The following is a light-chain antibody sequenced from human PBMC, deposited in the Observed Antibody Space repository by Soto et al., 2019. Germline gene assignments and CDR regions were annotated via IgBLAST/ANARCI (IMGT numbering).Light chain of an antibody. J-gene: IGLJ1*01. Sequence: QSVLTQPRSVSGSPGQSVTISCTGTSSDVGGYNYVSWFQQHPGKAPKLMIYAVTERPSGVPDRFSGSKSGNTASLTISGLQAEDEADYYCCSYAGTFTYVFGTGTKVT. V-gene: IGLV2-11*01. CDR3: CSYAGTFTYV. CDR1: SSDVGGYNY. CDR2: AVT.